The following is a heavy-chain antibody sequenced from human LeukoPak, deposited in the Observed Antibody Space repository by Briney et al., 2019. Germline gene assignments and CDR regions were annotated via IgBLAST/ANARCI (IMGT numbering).Heavy chain of an antibody. J-gene: IGHJ4*02. CDR1: GGSISSGGYY. V-gene: IGHV4-31*03. Sequence: SQTLSLTCTVSGGSISSGGYYWSWIRQHPGKGLEWIGYIYYSGSTYYNPSLKSRVTISVDTSKNQFSLKLSSVTAADTAVYYCARVLRWKTYFDYWGQGTLVTVSS. CDR2: IYYSGST. D-gene: IGHD4-23*01. CDR3: ARVLRWKTYFDY.